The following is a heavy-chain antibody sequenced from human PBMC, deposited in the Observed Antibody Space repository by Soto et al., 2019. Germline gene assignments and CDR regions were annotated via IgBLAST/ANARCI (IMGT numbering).Heavy chain of an antibody. J-gene: IGHJ5*02. Sequence: SETLSLTCTVSGGSISSGGYYWSWIRQHPGKGLEWIGYIYYSGSTYYNPSLKSRVTISVDTSKNQFSLKLSSVTAADTAVYYCARGWQWLDENWFDPWGQGTLVTVSS. V-gene: IGHV4-31*03. D-gene: IGHD6-19*01. CDR3: ARGWQWLDENWFDP. CDR1: GGSISSGGYY. CDR2: IYYSGST.